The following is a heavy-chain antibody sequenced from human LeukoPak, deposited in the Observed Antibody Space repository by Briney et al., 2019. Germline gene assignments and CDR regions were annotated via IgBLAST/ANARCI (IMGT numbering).Heavy chain of an antibody. Sequence: PSETLSLTCAVYGGSFSGYYWSWIRQPPGKGLEWIGEINHSGSTNYNPSLKSRVTISVDTSKNQLSLKLSSVTAADTAVYYCATEGKWFAERGMDYWGQGTLVTVSS. J-gene: IGHJ4*02. D-gene: IGHD3-10*01. CDR2: INHSGST. V-gene: IGHV4-34*01. CDR1: GGSFSGYY. CDR3: ATEGKWFAERGMDY.